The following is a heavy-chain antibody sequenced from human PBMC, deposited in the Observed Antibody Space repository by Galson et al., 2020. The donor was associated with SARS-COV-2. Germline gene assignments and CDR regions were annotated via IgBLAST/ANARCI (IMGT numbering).Heavy chain of an antibody. CDR2: ISRSGHNI. CDR1: GFMFSDYY. CDR3: ASDCTSDSCYKFDL. V-gene: IGHV3-11*01. Sequence: TWGSLRLSCAASGFMFSDYYMNWIRQPPGKGLEWISYISRSGHNIYYAESVKGRFTISRDNAKNSLSLQMNSLRAEDAAVYYCASDCTSDSCYKFDLWGQGTLVTVSS. D-gene: IGHD2-2*02. J-gene: IGHJ4*02.